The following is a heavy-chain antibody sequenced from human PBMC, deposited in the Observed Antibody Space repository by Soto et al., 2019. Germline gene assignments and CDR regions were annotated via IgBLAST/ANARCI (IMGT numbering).Heavy chain of an antibody. J-gene: IGHJ4*01. CDR3: AKDRRITMVWGVLRAFDS. V-gene: IGHV3-23*01. CDR2: ISGSGETP. Sequence: EVQLLESGGGLVQPGGSLRLSCAASGFTFSNYPMSWVRQAPGKGLEWVLGISGSGETPYYADSVKGRFTISRDNYKNLLYLQMNSLRAEDTAVYYCAKDRRITMVWGVLRAFDSWGQGNLVTVSS. CDR1: GFTFSNYP. D-gene: IGHD3-10*01.